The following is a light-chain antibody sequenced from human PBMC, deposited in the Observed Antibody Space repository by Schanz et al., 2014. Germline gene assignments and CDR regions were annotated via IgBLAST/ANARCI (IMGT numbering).Light chain of an antibody. CDR1: SSNIGSNT. CDR2: NNN. J-gene: IGLJ3*02. CDR3: ATWDDRLNGWV. V-gene: IGLV1-44*01. Sequence: QSVLTQPPSASATPGQRVTISCSGSSSNIGSNTVNWYHQLPGTAPKLLIYNNNERPSGVPDRFSGSKSGTSASLAISGLQSEDEADYYCATWDDRLNGWVFGGGTKLTV.